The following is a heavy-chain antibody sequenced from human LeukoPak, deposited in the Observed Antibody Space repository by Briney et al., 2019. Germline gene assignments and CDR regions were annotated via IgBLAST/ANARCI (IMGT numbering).Heavy chain of an antibody. V-gene: IGHV3-30*02. J-gene: IGHJ4*02. D-gene: IGHD2-2*01. Sequence: GGSLRLSCAASGFTFSSYGMHWVRQAPGKGLGWVAFIRYDGSNKYYADSVKGRFTISRDNSKNTLYLQMNSLRAEDTAVYYCAKAPPTDIVVVPARGAFDYWGQGTLVTVFS. CDR2: IRYDGSNK. CDR3: AKAPPTDIVVVPARGAFDY. CDR1: GFTFSSYG.